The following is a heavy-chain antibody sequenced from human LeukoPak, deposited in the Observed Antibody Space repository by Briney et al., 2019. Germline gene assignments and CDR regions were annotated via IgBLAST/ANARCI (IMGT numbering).Heavy chain of an antibody. D-gene: IGHD1-26*01. CDR1: GGTFSSYA. CDR3: AKGVVSAWELLY. Sequence: SVKVSCKASGGTFSSYAISWVRQAPGQGLEWMGGIIPIFGTANYAQKFQGRVTITTDESTSTAYMELSSLRSEDTAVYYCAKGVVSAWELLYWGQGTLVTVSS. V-gene: IGHV1-69*05. J-gene: IGHJ4*02. CDR2: IIPIFGTA.